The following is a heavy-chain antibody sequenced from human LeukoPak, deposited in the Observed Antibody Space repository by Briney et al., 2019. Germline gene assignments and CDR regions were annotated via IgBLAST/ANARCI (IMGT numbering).Heavy chain of an antibody. CDR3: ASNLRGDAFDI. CDR2: ISSSSSYI. D-gene: IGHD3-16*01. CDR1: GFTFSSYS. Sequence: GGSLRLSCAASGFTFSSYSMNWVRQAPGKGLEWVSSISSSSSYIYYADSVKGRFTISRDNAKNSLYLQMNSLRAEDTAVYYCASNLRGDAFDIWGQGTMVTVSS. V-gene: IGHV3-21*01. J-gene: IGHJ3*02.